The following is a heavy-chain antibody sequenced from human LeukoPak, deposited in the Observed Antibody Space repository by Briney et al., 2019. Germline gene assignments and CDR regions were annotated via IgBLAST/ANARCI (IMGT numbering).Heavy chain of an antibody. Sequence: ASVKVSCKASGYTFTGYYMHWVRQAPGQGLEWMGWINPNSGGTNYAQKFQGRVTMTRDTSISTAYVELSRLRSDDTAVYYCARTYSSGYYYVPTFDYWGQGTLVTVSS. CDR3: ARTYSSGYYYVPTFDY. D-gene: IGHD3-22*01. V-gene: IGHV1-2*02. CDR2: INPNSGGT. CDR1: GYTFTGYY. J-gene: IGHJ4*02.